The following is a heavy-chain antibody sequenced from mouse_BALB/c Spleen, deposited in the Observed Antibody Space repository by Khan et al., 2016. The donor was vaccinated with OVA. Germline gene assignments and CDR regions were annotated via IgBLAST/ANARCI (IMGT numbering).Heavy chain of an antibody. D-gene: IGHD1-1*01. CDR1: GYTFTSYW. CDR3: ARIKKIVATYFDY. J-gene: IGHJ2*01. V-gene: IGHV1S81*02. Sequence: VQLQQSGAELVKAGASVKMSCKASGYTFTSYWMHWVKQRLGQGLEWFAETNPTNGRTYYNEKFKSKATLTGDKSSSTAYMLLSGPTFGDSAVYYCARIKKIVATYFDYWGQGTTLTVSS. CDR2: TNPTNGRT.